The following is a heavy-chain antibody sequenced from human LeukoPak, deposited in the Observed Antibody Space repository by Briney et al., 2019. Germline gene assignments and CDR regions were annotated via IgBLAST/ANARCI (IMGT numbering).Heavy chain of an antibody. CDR2: ISSNGGST. Sequence: PGRSLRLSCAASGFTFSSYAMHWVRQAPGKGLEYVSAISSNGGSTYYANSVKGRFTISRDNSKNTLYLQMGSLRAEDMAVYYCARSGSGSYYNPYDYWGQGTLVTVSS. V-gene: IGHV3-64*01. CDR1: GFTFSSYA. CDR3: ARSGSGSYYNPYDY. J-gene: IGHJ4*02. D-gene: IGHD3-10*01.